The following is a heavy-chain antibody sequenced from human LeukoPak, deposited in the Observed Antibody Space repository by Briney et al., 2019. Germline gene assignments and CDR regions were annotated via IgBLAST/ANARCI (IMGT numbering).Heavy chain of an antibody. Sequence: EGSLTLSCAASGFTFSSYAMSWVPQAPGKGRECFSAISGRVGSTYYADSVQGRFTISRDNSKNTLYLQMNSLRAADTAVYYCAKASPSEPSSWGQGNLVTVSS. CDR3: AKASPSEPSS. D-gene: IGHD1-14*01. V-gene: IGHV3-23*01. CDR2: ISGRVGST. CDR1: GFTFSSYA. J-gene: IGHJ5*02.